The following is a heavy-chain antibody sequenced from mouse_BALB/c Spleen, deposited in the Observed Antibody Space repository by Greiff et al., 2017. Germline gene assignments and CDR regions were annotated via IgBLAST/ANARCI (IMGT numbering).Heavy chain of an antibody. CDR1: GFTFSSYA. CDR2: ISSCGST. J-gene: IGHJ2*01. D-gene: IGHD4-1*01. Sequence: EVKVVESGGGLVKPGGSLKLSCAASGFTFSSYAMSWVRQTPEKRLEWVAFISSCGSTYYPDSVKGRFTISRDNARNILYLQMSSLRSEDTAMYYCARKTENYFDYWGQGTTLTVSS. V-gene: IGHV5-6-5*01. CDR3: ARKTENYFDY.